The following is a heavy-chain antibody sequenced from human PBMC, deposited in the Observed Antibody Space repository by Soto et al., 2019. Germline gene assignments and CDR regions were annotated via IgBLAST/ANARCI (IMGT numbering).Heavy chain of an antibody. J-gene: IGHJ6*02. CDR3: ARHLYGSVYYYYYYGMDV. CDR1: GDSISYYY. V-gene: IGHV4-59*08. Sequence: SETLSLTCTVSGDSISYYYWSWIRQPPGKGLEWIGSIYYSGSTYYNPSLKSRVTISVDTSKNQFSLKLSSVTAADTAEYYCARHLYGSVYYYYYYGMDVWGQGTTVTVSS. CDR2: IYYSGST. D-gene: IGHD3-10*01.